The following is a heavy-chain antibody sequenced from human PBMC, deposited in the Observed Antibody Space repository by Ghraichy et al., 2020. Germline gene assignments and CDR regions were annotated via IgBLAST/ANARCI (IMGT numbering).Heavy chain of an antibody. D-gene: IGHD6-19*01. CDR3: STDPSWLALDH. V-gene: IGHV3-15*01. Sequence: GGSLRLSCAASGLTFSNAWMNWVRQAPGKGLEWVGRIKSNTDGGTADYAAPVKGRFTISRDDSETTLYLQMNSLKTEDTAVYYCSTDPSWLALDHWGQGTLVTVSS. CDR1: GLTFSNAW. J-gene: IGHJ4*02. CDR2: IKSNTDGGTA.